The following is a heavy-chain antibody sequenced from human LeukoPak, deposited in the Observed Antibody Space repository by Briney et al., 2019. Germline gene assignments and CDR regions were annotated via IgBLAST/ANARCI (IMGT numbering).Heavy chain of an antibody. V-gene: IGHV3-23*01. CDR2: IDYDGGSG. J-gene: IGHJ1*01. Sequence: GSLRLSCTVSGFTLSSYEMSWIRQAPGKGLEWVSSIDYDGGSGHYADSVKGRFTISRDNSNNTLFLHLNSLRGEDTAVYYCTRNSGWYGLSWGQGTLVTVSS. CDR3: TRNSGWYGLS. CDR1: GFTLSSYE. D-gene: IGHD6-19*01.